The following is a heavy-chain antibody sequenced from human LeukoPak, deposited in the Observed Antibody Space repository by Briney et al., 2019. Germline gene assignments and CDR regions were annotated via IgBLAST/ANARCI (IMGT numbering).Heavy chain of an antibody. D-gene: IGHD1-7*01. J-gene: IGHJ4*02. Sequence: SETLSLTCAVSGYSISSGYYWGWIRQPPGKGLEWIGNIYHSGSTYYNPSLKSRVTISVDTSKNQFSLKLSSVTAADTAVYYCARQTTYFDYWGQGTLVTVSS. V-gene: IGHV4-38-2*01. CDR2: IYHSGST. CDR3: ARQTTYFDY. CDR1: GYSISSGYY.